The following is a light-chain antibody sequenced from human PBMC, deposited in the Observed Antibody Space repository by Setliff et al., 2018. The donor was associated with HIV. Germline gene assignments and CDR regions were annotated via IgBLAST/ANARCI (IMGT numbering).Light chain of an antibody. CDR2: LNS. V-gene: IGLV1-40*01. Sequence: QSVLTQPPSVSGAPGQRVTISCTGSSSNIGAGYDVHWYQQLPGTVPRLLIYLNSNRPSGVPDRFSGSKSGTSASLAITGLQAEDDADYYCQSYDSSLSGSYVFGTGTKVTVL. CDR3: QSYDSSLSGSYV. J-gene: IGLJ1*01. CDR1: SSNIGAGYD.